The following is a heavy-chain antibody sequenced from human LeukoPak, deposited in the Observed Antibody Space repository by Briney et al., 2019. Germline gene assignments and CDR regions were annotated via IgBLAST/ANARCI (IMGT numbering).Heavy chain of an antibody. D-gene: IGHD5-18*01. CDR2: INPNSGGT. CDR3: ARGEGYTAMGLMDV. Sequence: ASVKVSCKASGYTFTGYYMHWVRQAPGQGLELMGCINPNSGGTNYAQKFQGWVTMTRDTSISTAYMELSRLRSDDTAVYYCARGEGYTAMGLMDVWGKGTTVTVSS. CDR1: GYTFTGYY. J-gene: IGHJ6*04. V-gene: IGHV1-2*04.